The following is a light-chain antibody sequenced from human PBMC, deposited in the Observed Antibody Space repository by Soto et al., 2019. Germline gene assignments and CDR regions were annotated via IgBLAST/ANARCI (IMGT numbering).Light chain of an antibody. CDR1: SSDVGSYNR. J-gene: IGLJ2*01. V-gene: IGLV2-18*02. CDR2: EVS. CDR3: SSYASSSVV. Sequence: QLVLTQPPSVSGSPGQSVTISCTGSSSDVGSYNRVSWYQQPPGTAPRLMIYEVSNRPSGVPDRFSGSKSGNTASLTISGLQAEDEADHYCSSYASSSVVFGGGTKLTVL.